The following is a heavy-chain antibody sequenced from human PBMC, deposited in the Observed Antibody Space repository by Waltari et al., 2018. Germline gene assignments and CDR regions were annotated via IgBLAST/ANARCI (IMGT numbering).Heavy chain of an antibody. CDR1: GFTLSSYS. CDR3: ARSRLITPVNWFDP. Sequence: EVQLVESGGGLVQPGGSLRLSCAASGFTLSSYSMNWVRQAPGKGLEWLSYLSSSSSSIYYADSVKGRFTISRDNAKNSLYLQMNSLRDEDTAVYYCARSRLITPVNWFDPWGQGTLVTVSS. J-gene: IGHJ5*02. V-gene: IGHV3-48*02. CDR2: LSSSSSSI. D-gene: IGHD3-16*01.